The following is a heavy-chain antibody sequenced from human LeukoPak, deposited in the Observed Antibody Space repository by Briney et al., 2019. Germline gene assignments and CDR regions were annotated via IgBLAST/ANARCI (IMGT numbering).Heavy chain of an antibody. CDR1: GDSISSYY. V-gene: IGHV4-59*01. D-gene: IGHD1-26*01. CDR2: IYYSGST. J-gene: IGHJ3*02. Sequence: SETLSLTCTVSGDSISSYYWSWIRQPPGKGLEWIGYIYYSGSTNYNPSLKSRVTISVDTSKNQFSLKLSSVTAADTAVYYCARVTRGSYYAFDIWGQGTMVTVSS. CDR3: ARVTRGSYYAFDI.